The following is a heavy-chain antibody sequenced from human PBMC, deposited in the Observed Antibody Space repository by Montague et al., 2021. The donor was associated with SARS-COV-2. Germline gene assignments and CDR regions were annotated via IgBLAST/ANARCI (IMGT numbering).Heavy chain of an antibody. J-gene: IGHJ4*02. CDR1: GGPITSENW. V-gene: IGHV4-4*02. CDR3: ASLPVWQQLCT. D-gene: IGHD6-13*01. Sequence: SETLSLTCAVSGGPITSENWWSWVRQPPGKGLEWIAETHKWGGTNCNPSLRSRVTILLDNSKNQSPLMLTSVTAADAATYYFASLPVWQQLCTWGQGTLVSVSS. CDR2: THKWGGT.